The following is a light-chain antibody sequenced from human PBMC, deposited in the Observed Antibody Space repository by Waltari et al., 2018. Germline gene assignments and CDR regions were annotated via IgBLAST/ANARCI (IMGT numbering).Light chain of an antibody. Sequence: QSVLTQPPSVSVAPGPTVTISSSGRRSNFGHHYVPWDQQFPGTAPKLLIYDNKKRPSGIPDRFSGSKSGTSATLGITGLQTGDEADYYCGTWDSSLRGGVFGGGTKLTVL. CDR2: DNK. J-gene: IGLJ2*01. V-gene: IGLV1-51*01. CDR3: GTWDSSLRGGV. CDR1: RSNFGHHY.